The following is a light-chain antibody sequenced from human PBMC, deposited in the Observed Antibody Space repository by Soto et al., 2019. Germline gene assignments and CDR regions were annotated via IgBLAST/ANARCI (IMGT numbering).Light chain of an antibody. V-gene: IGLV2-14*01. CDR2: EVS. J-gene: IGLJ1*01. CDR3: SSYTSSSLYV. CDR1: SSDVGGYNY. Sequence: QSALTQPASVSGSPGQSITISCTGTSSDVGGYNYVSWYQQHPGKAPKLMIYEVSNRPSGDSNRFSGSKSGNTASLTISGLQAEDEADYYCSSYTSSSLYVFGTGTKLTVL.